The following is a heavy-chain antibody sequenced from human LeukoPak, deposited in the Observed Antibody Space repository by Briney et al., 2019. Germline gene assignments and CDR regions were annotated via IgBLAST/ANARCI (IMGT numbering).Heavy chain of an antibody. CDR3: ASPGGYCSGGSCYRDNWFDP. CDR1: GYTFSSNW. CDR2: INSDGSST. Sequence: PGGSLRLSCAASGYTFSSNWMHWVRQAPGKGLVWVSRINSDGSSTSYADSVKGRFTISRDNAKNTLYLQMNSLRAEDTAVYYCASPGGYCSGGSCYRDNWFDPWGQGTLVTVSS. D-gene: IGHD2-15*01. V-gene: IGHV3-74*01. J-gene: IGHJ5*02.